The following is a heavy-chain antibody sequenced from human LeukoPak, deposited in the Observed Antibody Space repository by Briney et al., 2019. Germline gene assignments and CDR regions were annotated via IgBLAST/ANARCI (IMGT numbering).Heavy chain of an antibody. CDR2: IRSSSSYT. Sequence: GGSLRLSCSASGFTFSEYYMSWIRQAPGKGLEWVSYIRSSSSYTNYADSVKGRFTISRDNAKNSLYLQMNSLRAEDTAVYYCARGYYYNSGYYFPFDFWGQGTLVTVSS. D-gene: IGHD3-22*01. V-gene: IGHV3-11*05. CDR3: ARGYYYNSGYYFPFDF. CDR1: GFTFSEYY. J-gene: IGHJ4*02.